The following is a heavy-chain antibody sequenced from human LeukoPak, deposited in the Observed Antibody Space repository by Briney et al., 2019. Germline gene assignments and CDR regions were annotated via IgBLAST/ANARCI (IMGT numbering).Heavy chain of an antibody. D-gene: IGHD7-27*01. CDR3: ARASNWGFDP. Sequence: ASVRVSCTGSGYTFTSYGISGVRQAPGQGGEGRGWISAYNDNTNYAPKLQCRVTMTTDTSTSTAYMELRSLRSDDTAVYYCARASNWGFDPWGQGTLFTVSS. CDR2: ISAYNDNT. J-gene: IGHJ5*02. CDR1: GYTFTSYG. V-gene: IGHV1-18*01.